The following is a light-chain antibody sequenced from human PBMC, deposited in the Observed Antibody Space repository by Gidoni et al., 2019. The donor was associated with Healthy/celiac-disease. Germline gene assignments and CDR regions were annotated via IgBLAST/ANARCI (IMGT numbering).Light chain of an antibody. J-gene: IGKJ2*01. CDR2: DAS. CDR3: QQRSNAYT. V-gene: IGKV3-11*01. Sequence: EIVLTQSPATLSLSPGERATLSCRASQSVSSYLAWYQQKPGQAPRLLSYDASNRATGIPARFSGSGSGTDFTLTIISLEPEDFAVYYCQQRSNAYTFGQGTKLEIK. CDR1: QSVSSY.